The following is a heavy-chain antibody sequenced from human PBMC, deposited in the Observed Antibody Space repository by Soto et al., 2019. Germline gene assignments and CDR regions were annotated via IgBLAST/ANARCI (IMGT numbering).Heavy chain of an antibody. CDR3: ARHRGIEYSRSRRYTVSGFDP. D-gene: IGHD6-13*01. V-gene: IGHV4-39*01. Sequence: QLRLKESGPGLVTPSETLSLTCNVSCGSIASHNYYVSWIRQRPGKGQEWIGSLYYTGSTYYSPSLKSRVASSVATSSTQVSLRPTSVTSSDTAVYYCARHRGIEYSRSRRYTVSGFDPWGQGTLVSVSS. J-gene: IGHJ5*02. CDR1: CGSIASHNYY. CDR2: LYYTGST.